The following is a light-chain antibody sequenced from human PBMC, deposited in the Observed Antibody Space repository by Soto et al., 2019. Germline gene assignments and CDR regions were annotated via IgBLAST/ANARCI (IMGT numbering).Light chain of an antibody. J-gene: IGLJ1*01. V-gene: IGLV2-14*01. CDR2: DVS. Sequence: QSVRTQAASASGAPGQASTISCTGTSSDVGGYNYVSWYQQHPGKAPKFMIYDVSNRPSGVSNRFSGSKSGNTASLTISGLQAEDEADYYCSSYTTSNTRQIVFGTGTKVTVL. CDR3: SSYTTSNTRQIV. CDR1: SSDVGGYNY.